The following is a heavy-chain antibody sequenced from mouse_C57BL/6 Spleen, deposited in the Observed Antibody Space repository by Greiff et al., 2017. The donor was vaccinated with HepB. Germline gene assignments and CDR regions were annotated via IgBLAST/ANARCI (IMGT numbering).Heavy chain of an antibody. J-gene: IGHJ2*01. CDR1: GYTFTSYW. V-gene: IGHV1-55*01. Sequence: QVQLQQPGAELVKPGASVKMSCKASGYTFTSYWITWVKQRPEQGLEWIGDIYPGSGSTNYNEKFKSKATLTVDTSSSTAYMQLSSLTSEDSAVYYCARRGYYGSNFDYWGQGTTLTVSS. CDR2: IYPGSGST. D-gene: IGHD1-1*01. CDR3: ARRGYYGSNFDY.